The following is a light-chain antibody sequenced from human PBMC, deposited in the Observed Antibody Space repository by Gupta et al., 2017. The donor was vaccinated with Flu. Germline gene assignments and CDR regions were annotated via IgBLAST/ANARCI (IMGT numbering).Light chain of an antibody. CDR3: SSYTGSGTV. J-gene: IGLJ3*02. CDR1: SSDIGAYNY. Sequence: QSALTQPASVSGSPGQSITISCTGTSSDIGAYNYVSWYQQHPNKAPKLMMYEVSNRPSGVSYRFSGSKSGNTASLTISGLQAEDEADYYCSSYTGSGTVFGGGIKVAVL. CDR2: EVS. V-gene: IGLV2-14*01.